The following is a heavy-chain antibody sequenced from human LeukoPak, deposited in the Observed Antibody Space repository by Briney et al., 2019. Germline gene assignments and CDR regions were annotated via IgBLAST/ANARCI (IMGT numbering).Heavy chain of an antibody. CDR2: ISSTGNTI. D-gene: IGHD6-13*01. CDR1: GFTFSSYS. J-gene: IGHJ4*02. V-gene: IGHV3-48*01. CDR3: AELIAAAVY. Sequence: SGGSLRLSCAASGFTFSSYSMNWVRQAPGKGLEWVSYISSTGNTIYYADSVKGRFTLSRDNAKNSLYLQMNSLRAEDTAVYYCAELIAAAVYWGQGTLVTVSS.